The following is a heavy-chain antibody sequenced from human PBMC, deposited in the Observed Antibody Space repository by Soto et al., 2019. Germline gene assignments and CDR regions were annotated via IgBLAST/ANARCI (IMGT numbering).Heavy chain of an antibody. J-gene: IGHJ4*02. CDR3: ARGGGNYYGSGSYYSY. CDR2: INHSGST. D-gene: IGHD3-10*01. CDR1: GGSFSGYY. V-gene: IGHV4-34*01. Sequence: QVQLQQWGAGLLKPSETLSLTCAVYGGSFSGYYWSWIRQPPGKGLEWIGEINHSGSTNDNPALKSRVTISVDTSKNPFSLKLSSVTVADTAVYYCARGGGNYYGSGSYYSYWGQGTLVTVSS.